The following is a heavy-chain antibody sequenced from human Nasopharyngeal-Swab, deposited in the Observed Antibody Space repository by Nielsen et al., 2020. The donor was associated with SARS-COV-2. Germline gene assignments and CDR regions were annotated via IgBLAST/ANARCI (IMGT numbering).Heavy chain of an antibody. V-gene: IGHV3-15*01. CDR1: GFTFGDYA. CDR3: TTDLVGATRGPDY. D-gene: IGHD1-26*01. Sequence: ESLKISCTASGFTFGDYAMSWFRQAPGKGLEWVGRIKSKTDGGTTDYAAPVKGRFTISRDDSKNTLYLQMNSLKTEDTAVYYCTTDLVGATRGPDYWGQGTLVTVSS. J-gene: IGHJ4*02. CDR2: IKSKTDGGTT.